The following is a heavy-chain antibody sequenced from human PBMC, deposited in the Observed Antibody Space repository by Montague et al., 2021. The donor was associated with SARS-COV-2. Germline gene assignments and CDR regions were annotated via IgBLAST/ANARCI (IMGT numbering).Heavy chain of an antibody. Sequence: SETLSLTCTVSGGSISSSSYYWGWIRQPPRKGLEWIGSIDYSGSTYYKPCLKSRVTISVDTSKNQFSLKLSSVTAADTAVYYCARHGKTRIAMIVVVIGYLDYWGQGTLVTVSS. J-gene: IGHJ4*02. V-gene: IGHV4-39*01. D-gene: IGHD3-22*01. CDR2: IDYSGST. CDR1: GGSISSSSYY. CDR3: ARHGKTRIAMIVVVIGYLDY.